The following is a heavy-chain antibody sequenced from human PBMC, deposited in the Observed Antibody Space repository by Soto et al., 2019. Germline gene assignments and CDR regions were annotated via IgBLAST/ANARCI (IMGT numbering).Heavy chain of an antibody. CDR3: AKDREYRSYSDS. D-gene: IGHD5-18*01. Sequence: GGSLRLSCAASGFTFSRSWMTWVRQAPGKGLEWVANIKHDESEKYYVDSVKGRFTISRDNAKNSLYLQMNSLRVEDTAVYYCAKDREYRSYSDSWGQGA. J-gene: IGHJ5*01. V-gene: IGHV3-7*01. CDR1: GFTFSRSW. CDR2: IKHDESEK.